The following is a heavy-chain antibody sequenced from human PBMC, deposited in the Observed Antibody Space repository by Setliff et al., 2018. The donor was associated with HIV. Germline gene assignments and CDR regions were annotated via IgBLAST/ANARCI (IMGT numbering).Heavy chain of an antibody. V-gene: IGHV3-33*06. Sequence: PGGSLRLSCAVSGVTYNDHFMHWVRQAPGKGLEWVAVIWYHSNGKYYAESVKGRFTISRDNSKSTVYLQMDSLRAEDTAVYYCAKDRGCSTPICNEDYYYMDVWGKGTTVTVSS. D-gene: IGHD2-15*01. J-gene: IGHJ6*03. CDR1: GVTYNDHF. CDR3: AKDRGCSTPICNEDYYYMDV. CDR2: IWYHSNGK.